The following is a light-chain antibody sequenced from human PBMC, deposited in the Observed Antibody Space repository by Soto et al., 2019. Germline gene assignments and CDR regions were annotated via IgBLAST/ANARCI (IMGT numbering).Light chain of an antibody. Sequence: DIQMTQSPSTLSASVGDRVTITCRASQSISTWLAWYQQKPGKAPKLLIYKASSLEGGVPSRFSGSGSGTEFNLTISSLQPDDFATYYCQQYNTSPLTFGGGTTVEIK. V-gene: IGKV1-5*03. CDR3: QQYNTSPLT. CDR2: KAS. J-gene: IGKJ4*01. CDR1: QSISTW.